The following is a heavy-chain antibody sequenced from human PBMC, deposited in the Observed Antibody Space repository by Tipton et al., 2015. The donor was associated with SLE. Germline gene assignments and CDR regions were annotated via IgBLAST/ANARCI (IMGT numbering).Heavy chain of an antibody. J-gene: IGHJ4*02. V-gene: IGHV4-31*03. Sequence: TLSLTCIVSGGSISSSFYFWSWIRQRPGKGLEWIGYIHYSGTTYYNPSLRRRLTLSVDTSKDQFSLKLNSVTAADTAGYYCAGHLATRADYGDYINVFDSWGQGTLVTVSS. CDR1: GGSISSSFYF. CDR3: AGHLATRADYGDYINVFDS. CDR2: IHYSGTT. D-gene: IGHD4-17*01.